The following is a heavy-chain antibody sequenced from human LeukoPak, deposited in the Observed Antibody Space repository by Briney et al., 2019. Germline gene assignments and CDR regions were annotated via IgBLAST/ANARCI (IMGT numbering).Heavy chain of an antibody. CDR3: AADDLTRVY. V-gene: IGHV1-58*02. Sequence: ASVKVSCKAPGFTFTNSAIQWVRQARGQRLEWIGWIVVGGGKTNYAQKFQERVTISRDMSTSTAYMELGSLRYDDTAVYYCAADDLTRVYWGLGTLITVSS. J-gene: IGHJ4*02. CDR1: GFTFTNSA. CDR2: IVVGGGKT.